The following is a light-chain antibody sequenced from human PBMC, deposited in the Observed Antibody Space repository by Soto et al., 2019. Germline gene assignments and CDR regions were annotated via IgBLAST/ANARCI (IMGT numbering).Light chain of an antibody. J-gene: IGLJ1*01. V-gene: IGLV2-14*01. Sequence: QSALTQPASVSGSPGQSITISCTGTSSDVGNYIFVSWYRQHPGKAPKLMIYDINNRPSGVSNRFSGSKSGNTASLTISGLQAEDEADYYCVSYTTSTSYVFGTGTKVNVX. CDR3: VSYTTSTSYV. CDR2: DIN. CDR1: SSDVGNYIF.